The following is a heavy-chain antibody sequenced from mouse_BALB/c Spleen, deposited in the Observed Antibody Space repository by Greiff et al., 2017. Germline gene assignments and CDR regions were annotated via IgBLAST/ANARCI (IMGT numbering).Heavy chain of an antibody. J-gene: IGHJ2*01. CDR2: ISSGGST. CDR1: GFTFSSYA. V-gene: IGHV5-6-5*01. CDR3: AREDYGDY. Sequence: DVMLVESGGGLVKPGGSLKLSCAAPGFTFSSYAMSWVRQTPEKRLEWVASISSGGSTYYPDSVKGRFTISRDNARNILYLQMSSLRSEDTAMYYCAREDYGDYWGQGTTLTVSS. D-gene: IGHD2-4*01.